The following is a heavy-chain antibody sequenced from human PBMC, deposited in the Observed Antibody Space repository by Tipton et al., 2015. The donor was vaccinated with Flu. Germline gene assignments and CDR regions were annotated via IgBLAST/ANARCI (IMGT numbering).Heavy chain of an antibody. CDR2: IYHSGTT. V-gene: IGHV4-38-2*01. CDR3: ARHTGDSVRGVIDY. J-gene: IGHJ2*01. Sequence: TLSLTCSVSGYSIRSAYYWGWVRRPPGKGLEWIGTIYHSGTTYYNPSLKSRLTISVDASKNQFSLRLSSVTAADTAVYYCARHTGDSVRGVIDYWGRGTRVTVSS. D-gene: IGHD3-10*02. CDR1: GYSIRSAYY.